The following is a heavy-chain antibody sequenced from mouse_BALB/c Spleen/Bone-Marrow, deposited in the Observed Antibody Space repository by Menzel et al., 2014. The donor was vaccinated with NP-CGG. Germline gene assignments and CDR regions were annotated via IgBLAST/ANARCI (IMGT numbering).Heavy chain of an antibody. CDR3: ARRKFGNHGFAY. Sequence: VKLMESGAELAKPGASVKMSCKASGYTLTSYWMHWVKQRPGQGLEWIGYINPSTDYTEYNQKFKDKATLTADKSSSTAYMQLSSLTSEDSAVYYCARRKFGNHGFAYWGQGTLVTVSA. J-gene: IGHJ3*01. D-gene: IGHD2-10*02. CDR1: GYTLTSYW. V-gene: IGHV1-7*01. CDR2: INPSTDYT.